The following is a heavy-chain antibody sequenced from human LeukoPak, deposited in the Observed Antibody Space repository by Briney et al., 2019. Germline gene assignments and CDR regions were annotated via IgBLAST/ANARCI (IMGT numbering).Heavy chain of an antibody. CDR2: ISTYSGNT. J-gene: IGHJ4*02. CDR3: ARANGDYPD. V-gene: IGHV1-18*01. D-gene: IGHD4-17*01. Sequence: GPVKVSCKASGNTFTTYGISWVRQAPGRGLEWMGWISTYSGNTNLAQNLQGRVTMTTDTSTSTAYMELRSLRSDDTAVYYCARANGDYPDWGQGTLVTVSS. CDR1: GNTFTTYG.